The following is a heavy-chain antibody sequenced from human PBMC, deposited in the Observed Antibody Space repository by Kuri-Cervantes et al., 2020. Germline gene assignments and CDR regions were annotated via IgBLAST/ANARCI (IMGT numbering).Heavy chain of an antibody. V-gene: IGHV3-48*04. CDR2: ISSRTI. Sequence: GESLKISCAASGFAFIDYSLNWIRQAPGMGLEWVSYISSRTIYYADSVKGRFTISTDNAKNSLYLQMNSLRAEDTALYYCAKDKRSSGASCFDFWGHGTLVTVSS. D-gene: IGHD2-15*01. CDR3: AKDKRSSGASCFDF. J-gene: IGHJ5*01. CDR1: GFAFIDYS.